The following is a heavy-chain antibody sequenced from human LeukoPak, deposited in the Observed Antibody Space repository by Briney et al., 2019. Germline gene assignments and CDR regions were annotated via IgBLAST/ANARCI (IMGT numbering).Heavy chain of an antibody. Sequence: PGGSLRLSCAASGFTFSSYAMSWVRQAPGKGLEWVSAISGSGGSTYYADSVKGRFTISRDNSKNTLYLQMNSLRAEDTAVYYCASLVVPAAMVYYYGMDVWGQGTTVTVSS. CDR2: ISGSGGST. D-gene: IGHD2-2*01. CDR3: ASLVVPAAMVYYYGMDV. CDR1: GFTFSSYA. V-gene: IGHV3-23*01. J-gene: IGHJ6*02.